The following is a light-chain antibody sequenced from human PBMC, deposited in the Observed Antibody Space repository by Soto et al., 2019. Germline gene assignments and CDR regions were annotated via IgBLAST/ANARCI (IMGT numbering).Light chain of an antibody. Sequence: EIVMTKSPATLSVSPGETATLSCRASQSVSYKLAWYQQKPCQGPRLLIYGEFTRATGIPARFSGSGSGTDFTLTISSLQSEDFAVYYCQQYKNWPPLTCGGGTKVEIK. CDR1: QSVSYK. CDR2: GEF. V-gene: IGKV3-15*01. CDR3: QQYKNWPPLT. J-gene: IGKJ4*01.